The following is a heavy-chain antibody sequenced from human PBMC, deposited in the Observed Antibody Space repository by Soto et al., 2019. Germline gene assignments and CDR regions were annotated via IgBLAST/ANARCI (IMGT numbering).Heavy chain of an antibody. CDR1: GFAFSSYE. CDR2: ISSSGSTI. CDR3: VREDTALPY. D-gene: IGHD5-18*01. V-gene: IGHV3-48*03. J-gene: IGHJ4*02. Sequence: GGSLRLSCAASGFAFSSYEMNWVRQAPGKGLEWVSYISSSGSTIYYADSVKGRFTISRDNAKNSLYLQMNSLRAEDTAVYYCVREDTALPYWGQGTLVTVSS.